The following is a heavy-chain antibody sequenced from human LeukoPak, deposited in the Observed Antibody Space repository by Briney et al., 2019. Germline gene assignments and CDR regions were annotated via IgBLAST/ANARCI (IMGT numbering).Heavy chain of an antibody. CDR2: VWYDGSKK. D-gene: IGHD6-13*01. V-gene: IGHV3-33*01. CDR3: ARDPRYSSTWYYFDY. Sequence: GGSLRLSCAASGFTFSSYALHWVRQAPGKGLEWVAVVWYDGSKKYYADSVKGRFTISRDNSKNTLYLQMNSLRAEDTAVYYCARDPRYSSTWYYFDYGAREPWSPSPQ. J-gene: IGHJ4*02. CDR1: GFTFSSYA.